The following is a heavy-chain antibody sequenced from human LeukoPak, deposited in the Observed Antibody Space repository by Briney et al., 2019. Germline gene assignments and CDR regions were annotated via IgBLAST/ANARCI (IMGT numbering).Heavy chain of an antibody. D-gene: IGHD5-18*01. CDR1: GGSISSSSYY. Sequence: SETLSLTCTVSGGSISSSSYYWGWIRQPPGKGLEWIGSIYYSGSTYYNPSLKSRVTISVDTSKNQFSLKLSSVTAADTAVYYCARVEGRGDTAMVRNWFDPWGQGTLVTVSS. CDR3: ARVEGRGDTAMVRNWFDP. V-gene: IGHV4-39*07. J-gene: IGHJ5*02. CDR2: IYYSGST.